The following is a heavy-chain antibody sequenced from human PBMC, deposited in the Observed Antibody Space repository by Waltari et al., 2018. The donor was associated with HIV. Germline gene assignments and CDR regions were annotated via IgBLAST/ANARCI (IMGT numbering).Heavy chain of an antibody. Sequence: EVQMVESGGGLVQPGGSLRLSCQASGFSVSRNYRSWVRQAPGKGLEWVSVIYSGGSTYYADSVKGRFTISRDNSKNTLYLQMNSLRAEDTAVYYCASIAYCGGDCYPRGMDVWGQGTTVTVSS. CDR1: GFSVSRNY. V-gene: IGHV3-66*01. CDR2: IYSGGST. J-gene: IGHJ6*02. CDR3: ASIAYCGGDCYPRGMDV. D-gene: IGHD2-21*02.